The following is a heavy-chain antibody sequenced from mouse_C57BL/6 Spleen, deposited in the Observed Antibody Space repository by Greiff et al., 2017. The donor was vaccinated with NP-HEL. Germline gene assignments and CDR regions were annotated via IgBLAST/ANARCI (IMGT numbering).Heavy chain of an antibody. CDR2: ILPGSGST. D-gene: IGHD3-2*02. CDR3: ASGGQLRPFAY. CDR1: GYTFTGYW. J-gene: IGHJ3*01. Sequence: VQLQQSGAELMKPGASVKLSCKATGYTFTGYWIEWVKQRPGHGLEWIGEILPGSGSTNYNEKFNGKATFTADTSSNTAYRQLSSLTTEDSAIYDSASGGQLRPFAYWGQGTLVTVSA. V-gene: IGHV1-9*01.